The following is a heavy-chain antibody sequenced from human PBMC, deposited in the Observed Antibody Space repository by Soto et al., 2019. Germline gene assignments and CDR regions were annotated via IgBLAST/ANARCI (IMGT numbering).Heavy chain of an antibody. CDR2: ISGSSDYI. V-gene: IGHV3-21*01. J-gene: IGHJ4*02. CDR1: GFTFSS. Sequence: EVQLVESGGGLVKPGGSLRLSCAASGFTFSSMNWVRQAPGRGLEWVSSISGSSDYIYYADSVKGRFTISRDNAKNSLYLLMNSLRAEDTGVYYCATLLSGWYGPFDCWGQGSLVTVSS. CDR3: ATLLSGWYGPFDC. D-gene: IGHD6-19*01.